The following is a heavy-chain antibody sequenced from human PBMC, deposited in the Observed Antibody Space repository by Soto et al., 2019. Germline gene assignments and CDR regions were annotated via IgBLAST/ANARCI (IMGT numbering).Heavy chain of an antibody. CDR2: IYYSGST. Sequence: PSETLSLTCTVSGGSISSYYRSWIRQPPGKGLEWIGYIYYSGSTNYNPSLKSRVTISVDTSKNQFSLKLSSVTAADTAVYYCARAYSGSSDFDYWGQGTLVTVSS. J-gene: IGHJ4*02. V-gene: IGHV4-59*01. CDR1: GGSISSYY. D-gene: IGHD1-26*01. CDR3: ARAYSGSSDFDY.